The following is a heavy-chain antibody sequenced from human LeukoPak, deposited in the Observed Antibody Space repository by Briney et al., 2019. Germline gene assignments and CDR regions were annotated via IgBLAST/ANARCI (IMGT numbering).Heavy chain of an antibody. CDR3: ARDNGDYVPTDY. CDR2: IDPNSGGT. Sequence: ASVKVSCKASGYTFTGYYMHWVRQAPGQGLEWMGRIDPNSGGTNYAQKFQGRVTMTRDTSISTAYMELSRLRSDDTAVYYCARDNGDYVPTDYWGQGTLVTVSS. D-gene: IGHD4-17*01. CDR1: GYTFTGYY. V-gene: IGHV1-2*06. J-gene: IGHJ4*02.